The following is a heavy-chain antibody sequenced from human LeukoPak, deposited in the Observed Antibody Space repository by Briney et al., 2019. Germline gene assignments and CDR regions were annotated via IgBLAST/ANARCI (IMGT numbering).Heavy chain of an antibody. Sequence: ASAKVSCKASGYTFTSYDINWVRQATGQGLEWMGWMNPNSGNTGYAQKFQGRVTMTRNTSISTAYMELSSLRSEDTAVYYCARYGDYYDSSGYYSIDYWGQGTLVTVSS. V-gene: IGHV1-8*01. J-gene: IGHJ4*02. CDR3: ARYGDYYDSSGYYSIDY. CDR2: MNPNSGNT. CDR1: GYTFTSYD. D-gene: IGHD3-22*01.